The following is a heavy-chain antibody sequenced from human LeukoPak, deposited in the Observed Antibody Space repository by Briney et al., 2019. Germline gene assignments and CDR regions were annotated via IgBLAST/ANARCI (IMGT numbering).Heavy chain of an antibody. CDR2: IIPIFGTA. CDR3: TRGPIRGVPLRYFDY. J-gene: IGHJ4*02. CDR1: GGTFSSYA. Sequence: SVKVSCKASGGTFSSYAISWVRQAPGQGLEWMGRIIPIFGTANYAQKFQGRVTITTDESTSTAYMELSSLRSEDTAVYYCTRGPIRGVPLRYFDYWGQGTLVTVSS. V-gene: IGHV1-69*05. D-gene: IGHD3-10*01.